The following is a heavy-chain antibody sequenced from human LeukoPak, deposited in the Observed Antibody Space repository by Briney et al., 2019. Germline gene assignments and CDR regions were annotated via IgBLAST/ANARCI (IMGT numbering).Heavy chain of an antibody. CDR3: AAGYSGYDLHGYYYYYGMDV. CDR1: GYTFTTYA. D-gene: IGHD5-12*01. Sequence: ASVKVSCKASGYTFTTYAMHWVRQAPGQRLEWMGWINAGNGNTKYSQKFQDRVTITRDMSTSTAYMELSSLRSEDTAVYYCAAGYSGYDLHGYYYYYGMDVWGQGTTVTVSS. J-gene: IGHJ6*02. CDR2: INAGNGNT. V-gene: IGHV1-3*01.